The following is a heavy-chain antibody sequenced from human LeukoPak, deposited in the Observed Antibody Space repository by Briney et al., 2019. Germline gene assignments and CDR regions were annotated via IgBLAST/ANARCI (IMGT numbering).Heavy chain of an antibody. CDR1: GASY. CDR3: ASLRADGGNYPRFDY. J-gene: IGHJ4*02. V-gene: IGHV4-39*07. D-gene: IGHD4-23*01. CDR2: IYSTGGT. Sequence: SETLSLACTVSGASYWGWVRQSPEMGLEWIGSIYSTGGTYYNPSLKSRLTISLDTSKRQFSLKMTSMTAADTAVYYCASLRADGGNYPRFDYWGQGALVTVSA.